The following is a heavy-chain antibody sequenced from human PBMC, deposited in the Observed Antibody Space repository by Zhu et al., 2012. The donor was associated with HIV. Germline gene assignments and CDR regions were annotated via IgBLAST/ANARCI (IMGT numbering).Heavy chain of an antibody. CDR2: IDHGGST. Sequence: QVQLQQXGAGLLKPSETLSLTCAVYGGSFSGYYWSWIRQSPEKGLEWIGEIDHGGSTDYSPSLKSRVTISVDRSKNQFSLKLTSVSAADTAVYYCARHSRYDIVTGWGHFDFWGQGTLVTVSS. V-gene: IGHV4-34*01. D-gene: IGHD3-9*01. J-gene: IGHJ4*02. CDR3: ARHSRYDIVTGWGHFDF. CDR1: GGSFSGYY.